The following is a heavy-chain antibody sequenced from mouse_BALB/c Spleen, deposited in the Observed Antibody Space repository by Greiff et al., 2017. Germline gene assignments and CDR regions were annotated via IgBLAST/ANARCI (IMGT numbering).Heavy chain of an antibody. CDR1: GYTFTSYW. D-gene: IGHD2-14*01. J-gene: IGHJ4*01. Sequence: VKLQESGAELAKPGASVKMSCKASGYTFTSYWMHWVKQRPGQGLEWIGYINPSTGYTEYNQKFKDKATLTADKSSSTAYMQLSSLTSEDSAVYYCARRYDGDAMDYWGQGTSVTVSS. CDR2: INPSTGYT. CDR3: ARRYDGDAMDY. V-gene: IGHV1-7*01.